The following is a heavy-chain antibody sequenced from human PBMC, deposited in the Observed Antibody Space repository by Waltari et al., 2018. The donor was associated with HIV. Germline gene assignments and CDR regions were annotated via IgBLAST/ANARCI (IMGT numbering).Heavy chain of an antibody. CDR2: FYTSGGT. Sequence: QVQLQESGPGLVKPSQPLSLTCTVSGGSISSGYYYWSWLRQPAGKGLEWIGRFYTSGGTNYNPSLKSRVTISVDTSKNQFSLKLSSVTAADTAVYYCARGYYYRMDVWGQGTTVTVSS. CDR1: GGSISSGYYY. CDR3: ARGYYYRMDV. D-gene: IGHD3-10*01. J-gene: IGHJ6*02. V-gene: IGHV4-61*02.